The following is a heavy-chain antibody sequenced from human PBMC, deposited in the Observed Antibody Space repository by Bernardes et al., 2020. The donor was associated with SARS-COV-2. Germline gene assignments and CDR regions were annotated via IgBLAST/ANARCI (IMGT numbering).Heavy chain of an antibody. D-gene: IGHD3-16*01. CDR1: GGSIRGYY. CDR2: IYDNGRT. Sequence: SETLTLTCTVSGGSIRGYYWSWIRQPPGQGLEWIGYIYDNGRTNSRSSLRSRVTISFDTSKNSFSLNLTSVTAADTAVYFCARGEMATWFFFDSWGQGTLVTVSS. CDR3: ARGEMATWFFFDS. V-gene: IGHV4-59*01. J-gene: IGHJ4*02.